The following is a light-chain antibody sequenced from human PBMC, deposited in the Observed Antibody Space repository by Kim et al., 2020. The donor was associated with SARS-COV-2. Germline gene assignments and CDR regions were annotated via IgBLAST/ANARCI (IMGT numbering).Light chain of an antibody. CDR2: AAS. J-gene: IGKJ3*01. V-gene: IGKV1-39*01. Sequence: DIQMTQSPSSLSASVGDRVTITCRTTQSISSHLNWYQQKPGRAIKLLISAASTLQGGVPSRFSGSGSETDFTLTISSLQPDGFATYFCQQCYITPFTFGPGTKVDIK. CDR3: QQCYITPFT. CDR1: QSISSH.